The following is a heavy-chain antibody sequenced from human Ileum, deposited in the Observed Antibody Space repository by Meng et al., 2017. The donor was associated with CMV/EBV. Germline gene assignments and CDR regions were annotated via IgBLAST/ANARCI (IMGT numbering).Heavy chain of an antibody. CDR3: ATSGRGPRYYFDY. J-gene: IGHJ4*02. D-gene: IGHD1-14*01. CDR2: ISPVFRTS. CDR1: GDTFTSYT. V-gene: IGHV1-69*12. Sequence: VQLVHHGAEMKKPGSSLKVSCKASGDTFTSYTISWVRQAPGQGLEWMGVISPVFRTSNYAQKLQGRLTITADESTSTAYMELSSLTSEDTAVYYCATSGRGPRYYFDYWGQGTLVTVSS.